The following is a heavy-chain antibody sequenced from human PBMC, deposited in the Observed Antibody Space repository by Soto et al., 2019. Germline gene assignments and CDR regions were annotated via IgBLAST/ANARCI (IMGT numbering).Heavy chain of an antibody. Sequence: QVQLVQSGAEVKKPGSSVKVSCKASGGTFSSYAISWVRQAPGQGLEWMGGIIPIFGTANYAQEFQGRVTITAAESTSTAYMELSSLRSEDTAMYYCARAGFSGTYYYYYGMDVWGQGTTVTVSS. J-gene: IGHJ6*02. CDR1: GGTFSSYA. CDR3: ARAGFSGTYYYYYGMDV. D-gene: IGHD5-12*01. CDR2: IIPIFGTA. V-gene: IGHV1-69*01.